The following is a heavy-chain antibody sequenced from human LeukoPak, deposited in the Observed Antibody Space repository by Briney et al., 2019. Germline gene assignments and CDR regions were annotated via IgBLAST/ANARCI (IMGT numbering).Heavy chain of an antibody. D-gene: IGHD1-26*01. J-gene: IGHJ4*02. CDR3: ARVQGPIVGAVQAFDY. Sequence: SETLSLTCTVSGGSISSYYWSWIRQPPGKGLEWIGYIYYSGSTNYNPSLKSRVTISVDTSKNQFSLKLSSVTAADTAVYYCARVQGPIVGAVQAFDYWGQGTLVTVSS. CDR1: GGSISSYY. CDR2: IYYSGST. V-gene: IGHV4-59*08.